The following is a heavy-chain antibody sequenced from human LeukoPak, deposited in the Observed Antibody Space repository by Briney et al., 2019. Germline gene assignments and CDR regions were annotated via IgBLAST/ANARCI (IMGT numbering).Heavy chain of an antibody. CDR3: AKDEDYYGSGSCGHYYGMDV. Sequence: GGSLRLSCAASGFTFSSYGMHWVRQAPGKGLEWVAVISYDGSNKYYADSVKGRFTISRDNSKNTLYLQMNSLRAEDTAVYYCAKDEDYYGSGSCGHYYGMDVWGQGTTVTVSS. CDR2: ISYDGSNK. J-gene: IGHJ6*02. V-gene: IGHV3-30*18. CDR1: GFTFSSYG. D-gene: IGHD3-10*01.